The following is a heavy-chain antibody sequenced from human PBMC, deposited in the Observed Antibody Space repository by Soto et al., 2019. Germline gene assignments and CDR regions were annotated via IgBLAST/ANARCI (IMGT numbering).Heavy chain of an antibody. CDR3: ALLPSGATSSCPRWNYAVDY. Sequence: QVQRVQSGAEVDKPGASVKVSCKASGYTFTGYYMHWVRQAPRQGLEWMGWINPNSGGTKYAQKFQGRVTLTRDTSLRTAYMELNSLRCDDTALYYCALLPSGATSSCPRWNYAVDYWVQGTLVIVSS. J-gene: IGHJ4*02. D-gene: IGHD1-7*01. CDR1: GYTFTGYY. V-gene: IGHV1-2*02. CDR2: INPNSGGT.